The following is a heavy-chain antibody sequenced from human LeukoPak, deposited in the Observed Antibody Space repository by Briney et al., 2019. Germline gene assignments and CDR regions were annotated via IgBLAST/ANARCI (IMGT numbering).Heavy chain of an antibody. V-gene: IGHV4-34*01. Sequence: SETLSLTCAVYGGSFSGYYWSWIRQPPGKGLEWIGEINHSGSTNYNPSLKSRVTISVDTSKNQFPLKLSSVTAADTAVYYCARERRWLQFSYYYYYYMDVWGKGTTVTVSS. CDR1: GGSFSGYY. D-gene: IGHD5-24*01. CDR2: INHSGST. J-gene: IGHJ6*03. CDR3: ARERRWLQFSYYYYYYMDV.